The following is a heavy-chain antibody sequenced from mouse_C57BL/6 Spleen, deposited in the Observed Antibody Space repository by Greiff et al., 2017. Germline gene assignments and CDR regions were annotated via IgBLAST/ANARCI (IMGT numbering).Heavy chain of an antibody. CDR2: INPNNGGT. Sequence: EVQLQQSGPELVKPGASVKIPCKASGYTFTDYNMDWVKQSHGKSLEWIGDINPNNGGTIYNQKFKGKATLTVDKSSSTAYMELRSLTSEDTAVYYCARSDDGYYGVDAMDYWGQGTSVTVSS. V-gene: IGHV1-18*01. CDR3: ARSDDGYYGVDAMDY. J-gene: IGHJ4*01. D-gene: IGHD2-3*01. CDR1: GYTFTDYN.